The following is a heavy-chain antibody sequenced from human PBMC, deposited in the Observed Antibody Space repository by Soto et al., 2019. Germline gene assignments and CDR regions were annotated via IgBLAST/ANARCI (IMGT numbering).Heavy chain of an antibody. CDR2: ISSSSSYI. D-gene: IGHD6-19*01. J-gene: IGHJ6*02. CDR3: AREPSNLTIYSSGCV. V-gene: IGHV3-21*01. CDR1: GFTFSSYS. Sequence: GGSLRLSCAASGFTFSSYSMNWVRQAPGKGLEWVSSISSSSSYIYYADSVKGRFTIPRDNAKNSLYLQMNSLRAEDTAVYYCAREPSNLTIYSSGCVWGQGTTVTVSS.